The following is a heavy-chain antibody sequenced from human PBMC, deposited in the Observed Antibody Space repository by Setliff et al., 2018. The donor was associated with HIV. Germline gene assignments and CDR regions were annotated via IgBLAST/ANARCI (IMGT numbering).Heavy chain of an antibody. V-gene: IGHV1-69*10. Sequence: RASVKVSCKPSGYTFTTYGLSWVRQAPGQGLAWMGGIIPIARIPNYAQKFQDRVTITADESTSTVYMEISSLTSEDTALYYCARGPLYGYDRGYFDYWGQGTLVTVSS. CDR2: IIPIARIP. CDR3: ARGPLYGYDRGYFDY. J-gene: IGHJ4*02. D-gene: IGHD5-12*01. CDR1: GYTFTTYG.